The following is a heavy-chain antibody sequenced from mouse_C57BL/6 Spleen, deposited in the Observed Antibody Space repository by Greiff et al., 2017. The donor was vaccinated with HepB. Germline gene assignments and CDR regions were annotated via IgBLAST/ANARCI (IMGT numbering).Heavy chain of an antibody. V-gene: IGHV1-52*01. CDR2: IDPSDSET. Sequence: QVQLQQPGAELVRPGSSVKLSCKASGYTFTSYWMHWVKQRPIQGLEWIGNIDPSDSETHYTQKFKDKATLTVDKSSSTAYMQLSSLTSEDSAVYYCARGEGLRLGNYAMDYWGQGTSVTVSS. CDR1: GYTFTSYW. J-gene: IGHJ4*01. CDR3: ARGEGLRLGNYAMDY. D-gene: IGHD2-4*01.